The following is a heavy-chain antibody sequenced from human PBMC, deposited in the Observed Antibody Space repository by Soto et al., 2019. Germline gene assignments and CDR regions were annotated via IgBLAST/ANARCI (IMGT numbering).Heavy chain of an antibody. CDR1: GYSFTSYW. D-gene: IGHD4-4*01. Sequence: GESLKISCKGSGYSFTSYWIGWVRQMPGKGLEWMGIIYPGDSDTRYSPSFQGQVTISADKSISTAYLQWSSLKASDTAMYYCARQTTVTREPFYYYYYYMDVWGKGTTVTVSS. J-gene: IGHJ6*03. CDR3: ARQTTVTREPFYYYYYYMDV. V-gene: IGHV5-51*01. CDR2: IYPGDSDT.